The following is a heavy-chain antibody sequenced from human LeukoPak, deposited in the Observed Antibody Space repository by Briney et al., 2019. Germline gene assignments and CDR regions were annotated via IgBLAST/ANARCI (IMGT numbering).Heavy chain of an antibody. CDR3: ARGYQGSSQTGSYSYYYYYGMDV. Sequence: GASVKVSCKASGGTFSSYAISWVRQAPGQGLEWMGGIIPIFGTANYAQKFQGRVTITADESTSTAYMELSSLRSDDTAVYYCARGYQGSSQTGSYSYYYYYGMDVWGQGTTVTVSS. J-gene: IGHJ6*02. CDR2: IIPIFGTA. V-gene: IGHV1-69*13. CDR1: GGTFSSYA. D-gene: IGHD6-6*01.